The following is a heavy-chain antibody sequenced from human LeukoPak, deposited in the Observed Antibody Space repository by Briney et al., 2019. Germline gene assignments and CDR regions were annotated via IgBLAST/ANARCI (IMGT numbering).Heavy chain of an antibody. CDR3: ARGGVSNSWYRTPDY. J-gene: IGHJ4*02. Sequence: ASVKVSCKASGYSFTNYGISWVRQAPGQGLEWMGWISTYDGNTNYVQKLQGRVTMTTDTSTSTAYMELRSLRSDDTAVYYCARGGVSNSWYRTPDYWGQGTLAAVSS. D-gene: IGHD6-13*01. CDR2: ISTYDGNT. V-gene: IGHV1-18*01. CDR1: GYSFTNYG.